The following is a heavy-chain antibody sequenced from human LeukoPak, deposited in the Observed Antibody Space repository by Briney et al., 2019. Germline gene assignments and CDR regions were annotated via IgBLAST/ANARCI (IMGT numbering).Heavy chain of an antibody. V-gene: IGHV3-7*01. CDR1: GFTFSSYW. Sequence: GGSLRLSCAASGFTFSSYWMGWVRQAPGMGLDWVASMNQDGSEAYYVDSVKGRFTISRDNAKSSVYPQVSSLRADDTAVYYCARASSGRYFLFTDYWGQGTLVTVSP. CDR2: MNQDGSEA. J-gene: IGHJ4*02. D-gene: IGHD1-26*01. CDR3: ARASSGRYFLFTDY.